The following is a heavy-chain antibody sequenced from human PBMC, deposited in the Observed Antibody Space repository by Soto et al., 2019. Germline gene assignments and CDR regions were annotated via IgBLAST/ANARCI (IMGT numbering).Heavy chain of an antibody. CDR1: GFTFDDNA. D-gene: IGHD6-19*01. CDR3: ARDQGWGASDI. Sequence: GGSLRLSCAVSGFTFDDNAMHWVRQAPEKGLEWVSGINWKSDIGYADSVKGRFTISRDNAKNSLFLQMNNLRAEDTAVYYCARDQGWGASDIWGQGTKVTVSS. CDR2: INWKSDI. J-gene: IGHJ3*02. V-gene: IGHV3-9*01.